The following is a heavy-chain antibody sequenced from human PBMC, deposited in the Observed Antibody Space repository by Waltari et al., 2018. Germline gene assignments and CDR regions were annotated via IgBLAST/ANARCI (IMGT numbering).Heavy chain of an antibody. CDR2: IYNSGST. J-gene: IGHJ4*02. V-gene: IGHV4-38-2*02. Sequence: QVQLQESGPGLVKPSETLSLPGTVSGYSISSGYYWGWIRQPPGNGLVWVGSIYNSGSTYYNPSLKSRVTISVDTSKNQFSLKLSSVTAADTAVYYCARDRYCSSTSCYYFDYWGQGTLVTVSS. D-gene: IGHD2-2*01. CDR3: ARDRYCSSTSCYYFDY. CDR1: GYSISSGYY.